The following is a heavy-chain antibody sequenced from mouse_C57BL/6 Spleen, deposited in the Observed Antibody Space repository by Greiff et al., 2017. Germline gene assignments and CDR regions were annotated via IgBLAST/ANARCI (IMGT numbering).Heavy chain of an antibody. D-gene: IGHD1-1*01. CDR3: ARRGSSSDWYFDV. J-gene: IGHJ1*03. Sequence: QVQLKQPGAELVKPGASVKLSCKASGYTFTSYWMQWVKQRPGQGLEWIGEIDPSDSYTNYNQKFKGKATLTVDQSSSTAYMQLSSLTSEDSAVYYCARRGSSSDWYFDVWGTGTTVTVSS. CDR2: IDPSDSYT. V-gene: IGHV1-50*01. CDR1: GYTFTSYW.